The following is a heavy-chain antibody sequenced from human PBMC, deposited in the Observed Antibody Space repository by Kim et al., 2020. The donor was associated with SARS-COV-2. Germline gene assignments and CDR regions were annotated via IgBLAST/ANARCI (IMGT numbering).Heavy chain of an antibody. J-gene: IGHJ4*02. V-gene: IGHV3-23*01. Sequence: GGSLRLSCAASGFTFSSYAMSWVRQAPGKGLEWVSAISGSGGSTYYADSVKGRFTISRDNSKNTLYLQMNSLRAEDTAVYYCAKDRGYCSGGSCYWVDYWGQGTLVTVSS. CDR3: AKDRGYCSGGSCYWVDY. CDR1: GFTFSSYA. CDR2: ISGSGGST. D-gene: IGHD2-15*01.